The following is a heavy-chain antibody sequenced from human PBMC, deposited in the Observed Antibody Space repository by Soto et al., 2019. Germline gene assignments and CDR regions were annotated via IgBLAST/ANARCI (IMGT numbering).Heavy chain of an antibody. CDR2: INPNTYAT. D-gene: IGHD3-10*02. J-gene: IGHJ4*02. V-gene: IGHV1-2*02. Sequence: QVQLVQSRAELKKPGDSVKVSCEASGYTFTGYYIHWGRQAPGHGLQWMGWINPNTYATTYAQRFQGRVTMTRDASNSAVYMDLSSLRADGTAIYYFARAPVRVHPNYCDYWGQGTLVTVSS. CDR1: GYTFTGYY. CDR3: ARAPVRVHPNYCDY.